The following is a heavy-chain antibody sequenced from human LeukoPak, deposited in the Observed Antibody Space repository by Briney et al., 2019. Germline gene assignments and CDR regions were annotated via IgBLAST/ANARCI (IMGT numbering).Heavy chain of an antibody. Sequence: ASVKVSCKASGYTFTSYDINWVRQATGQGLEWMGWMNPNSGNTGYAQKFQGRVTMTRSTSIRTAYMELSSLRSEDAAVYYCAPLAGVTAAGFDYWGQGTLVTVSS. CDR2: MNPNSGNT. V-gene: IGHV1-8*01. CDR1: GYTFTSYD. D-gene: IGHD2-21*02. CDR3: APLAGVTAAGFDY. J-gene: IGHJ4*02.